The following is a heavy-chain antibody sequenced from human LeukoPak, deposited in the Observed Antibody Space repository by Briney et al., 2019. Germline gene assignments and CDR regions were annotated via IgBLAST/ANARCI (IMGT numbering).Heavy chain of an antibody. J-gene: IGHJ4*02. Sequence: GRSLRLSCAASGFTFSSYGMHWVRQAPGKGLEWVAVIWYGGSNKYYADSVKGRFTISRDNSKNTLYLQMNSLRAEDTAVYYCAKGGQQLAVDYWGQGTLVTVSS. D-gene: IGHD6-13*01. CDR3: AKGGQQLAVDY. CDR1: GFTFSSYG. CDR2: IWYGGSNK. V-gene: IGHV3-30*18.